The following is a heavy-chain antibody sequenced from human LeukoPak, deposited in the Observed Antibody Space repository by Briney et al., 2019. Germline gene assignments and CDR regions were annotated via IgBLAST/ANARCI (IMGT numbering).Heavy chain of an antibody. D-gene: IGHD1-26*01. J-gene: IGHJ4*02. Sequence: SETLSLTWAVSDYSVSSDYSWAWIRQPPGKGLEWIGSIYHSGNNYYNPSLKSRVTMSPDTSNNQISLNLTSVTASDTAVYFCAGFKSGTYYFDNWGQGTLVTVSS. CDR2: IYHSGNN. CDR1: DYSVSSDYS. CDR3: AGFKSGTYYFDN. V-gene: IGHV4-38-2*01.